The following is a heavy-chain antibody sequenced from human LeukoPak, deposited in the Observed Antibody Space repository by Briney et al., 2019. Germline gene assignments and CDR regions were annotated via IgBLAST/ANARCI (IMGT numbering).Heavy chain of an antibody. CDR2: IYPGDSDT. CDR1: GYSFTSYW. J-gene: IGHJ6*02. D-gene: IGHD3-3*01. V-gene: IGHV5-51*03. Sequence: PGESLKISCKGSGYSFTSYWIGWVRQTPGKGLEWMGIIYPGDSDTRYSPSFQGQVTISADKSISTAYLQWSSLKASDTAMYYCAINYDFWSGSSLYGMDVWGQGTTVTVSS. CDR3: AINYDFWSGSSLYGMDV.